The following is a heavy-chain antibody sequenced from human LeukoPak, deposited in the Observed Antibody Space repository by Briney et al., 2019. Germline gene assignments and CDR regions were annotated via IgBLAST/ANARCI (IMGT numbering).Heavy chain of an antibody. Sequence: GGSLRLSCVVSGITLSNYGMSWVRQAPGKGLEWVAGISDRGGSTNYPESVKGRFTISRDNPKNTMYLQMNSLRSEDTAVYYCAKSLYDSSGGCFDYWGQGTLVTVSS. J-gene: IGHJ4*02. CDR3: AKSLYDSSGGCFDY. D-gene: IGHD3-22*01. CDR2: ISDRGGST. V-gene: IGHV3-23*01. CDR1: GITLSNYG.